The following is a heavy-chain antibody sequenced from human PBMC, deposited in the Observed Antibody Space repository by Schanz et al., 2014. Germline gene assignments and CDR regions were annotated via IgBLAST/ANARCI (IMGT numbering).Heavy chain of an antibody. CDR1: GFTFSSYA. V-gene: IGHV3-30*04. D-gene: IGHD2-15*01. Sequence: QVQLVESGGGVVQPGRSLRLSCAASGFTFSSYAMHWVRQAPGKGLEWVALISYDGYNKYYADSVKGRFTISRDNSKNTLYLRMISLRAEDTAMFYCAREIPAGGHFDYWGQGTLVSVSS. CDR2: ISYDGYNK. J-gene: IGHJ4*02. CDR3: AREIPAGGHFDY.